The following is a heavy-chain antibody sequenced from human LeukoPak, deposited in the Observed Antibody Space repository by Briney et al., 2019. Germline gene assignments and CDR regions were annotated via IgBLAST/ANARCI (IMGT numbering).Heavy chain of an antibody. CDR1: GFTFSSYS. V-gene: IGHV3-21*01. Sequence: GGSLRLSCAASGFTFSSYSMNWVRQAPGKGLEWVSSISSSSSYIYYADSVKGRFTISRDNAKNSLYLQMNSLRAEDTAVYYCATQASYYDILTGYYNPHAFDIWGQGTMVTVSS. CDR3: ATQASYYDILTGYYNPHAFDI. D-gene: IGHD3-9*01. CDR2: ISSSSSYI. J-gene: IGHJ3*02.